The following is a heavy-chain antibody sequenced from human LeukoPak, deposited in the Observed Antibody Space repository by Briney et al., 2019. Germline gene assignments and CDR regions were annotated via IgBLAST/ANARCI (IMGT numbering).Heavy chain of an antibody. V-gene: IGHV4-34*01. CDR1: GGSFSGYY. CDR2: INHSGST. Sequence: SETLSLTCAVYGGSFSGYYWSWIRQPPGKGLEWIGEINHSGSTNYNPSLKSRVTISVDTSKNQFSLKLSSVTAADTAVYYCARVTGIQLWNSPYSSSWYPDYWGQGTLVTVSS. CDR3: ARVTGIQLWNSPYSSSWYPDY. J-gene: IGHJ4*02. D-gene: IGHD6-13*01.